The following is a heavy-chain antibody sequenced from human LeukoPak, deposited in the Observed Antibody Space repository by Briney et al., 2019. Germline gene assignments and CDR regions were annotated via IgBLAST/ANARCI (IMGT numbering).Heavy chain of an antibody. Sequence: PGGSLRLSCAASGFTFSKYAMSWVRQAPGKGLEWVANIKQDGSEKYYVDSVKGRFTISRDNAKNSLYLQMNSLRAEDTAVYYCASCDYWASYFDYWSQGTLVTVSS. CDR3: ASCDYWASYFDY. D-gene: IGHD4-17*01. V-gene: IGHV3-7*01. CDR2: IKQDGSEK. J-gene: IGHJ4*02. CDR1: GFTFSKYA.